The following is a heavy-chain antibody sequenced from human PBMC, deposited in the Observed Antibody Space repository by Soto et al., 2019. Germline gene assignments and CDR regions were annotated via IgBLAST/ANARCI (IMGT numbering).Heavy chain of an antibody. V-gene: IGHV4-31*03. CDR2: IYYNGNT. Sequence: QVQLQESGPGLVRPSQTLSLTCTVSGGSVSSRGYYCSWVRQHLGTGLEWIGYIYYNGNTYYDPSLKSRVTISVDTSKSQFSLDLNSVTAAATAVYWCAGGKPYSGMDVWGQGTTVTVSS. CDR3: AGGKPYSGMDV. CDR1: GGSVSSRGYY. J-gene: IGHJ6*02.